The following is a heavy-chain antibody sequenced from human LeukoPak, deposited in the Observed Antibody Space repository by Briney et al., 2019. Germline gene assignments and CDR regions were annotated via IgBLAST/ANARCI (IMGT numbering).Heavy chain of an antibody. J-gene: IGHJ4*02. CDR1: GGSFSGYY. CDR3: ATELTYSSSWSARRFDY. V-gene: IGHV4-34*01. D-gene: IGHD6-13*01. CDR2: INHSGST. Sequence: SETLSLTCAVYGGSFSGYYWSWIRQPPGKGLEWIGEINHSGSTNYNPSLKSRVTISVDTSKNQFSLKLSSVTAADTAVYYCATELTYSSSWSARRFDYWGQGTLVIVS.